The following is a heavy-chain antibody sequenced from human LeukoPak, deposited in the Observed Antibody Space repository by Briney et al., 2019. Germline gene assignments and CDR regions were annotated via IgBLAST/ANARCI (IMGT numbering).Heavy chain of an antibody. CDR2: IYYSGST. D-gene: IGHD3-10*01. CDR1: GGSISSYY. CDR3: AKAFSYYNSGTLDY. V-gene: IGHV4-59*01. Sequence: SETLSLTCTVSGGSISSYYWSWIRQPPGRGLEWIGYIYYSGSTDYNPSLKSRVTISLDTSKNQFSLKLSSVTAADTAVYYCAKAFSYYNSGTLDYWGQGTLVTVSS. J-gene: IGHJ4*02.